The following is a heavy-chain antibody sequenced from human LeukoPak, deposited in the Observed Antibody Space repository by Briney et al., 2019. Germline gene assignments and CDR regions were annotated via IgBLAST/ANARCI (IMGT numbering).Heavy chain of an antibody. CDR2: ISPDSGYI. D-gene: IGHD6-13*01. CDR1: GFTFSSHS. Sequence: NPGGSLRLSCAASGFTFSSHSLMWVRQAPGKGLEWVSSISPDSGYIYYADSVKGRFTISRDNAENSLFLQMNSLGAEDTAVYYCVPFPAVTHYYFDYWGQGTLVTVSS. J-gene: IGHJ4*02. CDR3: VPFPAVTHYYFDY. V-gene: IGHV3-21*01.